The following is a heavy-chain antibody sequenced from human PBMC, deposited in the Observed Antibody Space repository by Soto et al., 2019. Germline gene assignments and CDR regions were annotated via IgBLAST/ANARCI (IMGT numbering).Heavy chain of an antibody. CDR2: IKQDGSEK. D-gene: IGHD6-13*01. CDR3: ARAAGLSLGMDV. J-gene: IGHJ6*02. CDR1: GFTFSGYW. Sequence: GGSLRLSCAASGFTFSGYWMSWVRQAPGKGLEWVANIKQDGSEKYYVDSVKGRFTISRDNAKNSLYLQMNSLRAEDTAVYYCARAAGLSLGMDVWGQGTTVTVSS. V-gene: IGHV3-7*01.